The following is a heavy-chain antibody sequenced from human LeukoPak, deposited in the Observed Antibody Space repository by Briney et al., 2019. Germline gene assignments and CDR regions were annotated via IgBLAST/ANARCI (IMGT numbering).Heavy chain of an antibody. J-gene: IGHJ6*03. V-gene: IGHV4-39*07. CDR2: IYYSGST. Sequence: SETLSLTCTVSGGSISSSSYYWGWIRQPPGTGLEWIVSIYYSGSTNYNPSLKSRVTISVDTSKNQFSLKLSSVTAADTAVYYCAREHPDSYSSGWYGGLYYYYYYMDVWGKGTTVTISS. D-gene: IGHD6-19*01. CDR1: GGSISSSSYY. CDR3: AREHPDSYSSGWYGGLYYYYYYMDV.